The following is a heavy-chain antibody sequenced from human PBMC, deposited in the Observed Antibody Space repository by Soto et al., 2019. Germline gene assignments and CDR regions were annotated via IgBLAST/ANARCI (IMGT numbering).Heavy chain of an antibody. D-gene: IGHD3-16*01. CDR2: MNAKSGDT. J-gene: IGHJ6*02. V-gene: IGHV1-8*01. Sequence: ASVKVSCKASGYTFSDFDINWLRQAAGQGPEWMGWMNAKSGDTFSAQRLQGKFNMTWDTSLSTAYMEVGSLTSDDAAIYYCARGNPFNYAGFDVWGQGTTVTVLL. CDR3: ARGNPFNYAGFDV. CDR1: GYTFSDFD.